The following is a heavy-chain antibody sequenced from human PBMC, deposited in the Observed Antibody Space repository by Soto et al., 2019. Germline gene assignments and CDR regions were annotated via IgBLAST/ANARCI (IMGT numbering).Heavy chain of an antibody. CDR1: GGSFSGYY. D-gene: IGHD3-22*01. J-gene: IGHJ4*02. CDR3: ARGSANYYDSSGYYYFDY. Sequence: PSETLSLTCAVYGGSFSGYYWSWIRQPPGKGLEWIGEINHSGSTNYNPSLKSRVTISVDTSKNQFSLKLSSVTTADTAVYYCARGSANYYDSSGYYYFDYWGQGTLVTAPQ. CDR2: INHSGST. V-gene: IGHV4-34*01.